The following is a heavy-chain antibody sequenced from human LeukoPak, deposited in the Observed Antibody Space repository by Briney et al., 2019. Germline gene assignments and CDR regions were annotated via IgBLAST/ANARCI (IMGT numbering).Heavy chain of an antibody. D-gene: IGHD1-14*01. CDR3: VKDNPLDY. J-gene: IGHJ4*02. CDR2: ISSTSSVK. CDR1: GFIFSDYY. V-gene: IGHV3-11*06. Sequence: GGSLRLSCAASGFIFSDYYMGWIRQAPGKGLEWISYISSTSSVKYYADSVKGRFTISRDNSKNTLYLHINSLRAEDTAVYYCVKDNPLDYWGQGTLVIVSS.